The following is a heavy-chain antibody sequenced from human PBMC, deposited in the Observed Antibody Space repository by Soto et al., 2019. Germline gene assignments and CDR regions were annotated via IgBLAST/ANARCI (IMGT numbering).Heavy chain of an antibody. CDR3: AREDSIIIPAVSDF. V-gene: IGHV3-21*01. CDR1: GFSFNNYG. Sequence: WGSLRLSCTVSGFSFNNYGINWFRHSPLKWLEWVSSISKSDYTYYSDSVKGRFTISRDNAKNSVSLQMNTLRVEDTAVYYCAREDSIIIPAVSDFWGQGTLVTVSS. CDR2: ISKSDYT. D-gene: IGHD2-2*01. J-gene: IGHJ4*02.